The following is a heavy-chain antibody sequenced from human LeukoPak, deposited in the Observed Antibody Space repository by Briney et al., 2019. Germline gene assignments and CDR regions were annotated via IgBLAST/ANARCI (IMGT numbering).Heavy chain of an antibody. V-gene: IGHV3-23*01. D-gene: IGHD3-10*01. J-gene: IGHJ4*02. CDR2: ISGSGGST. Sequence: GGSLRLSCAASGFTFSSYGMSWVRQAPGKGLEWVSAISGSGGSTYYADSVKGRFTISRDNSKNTLYLRMNSLRAEDTAVYYCAKRQAITMVRGVTIDYWGQGTLVTVSS. CDR3: AKRQAITMVRGVTIDY. CDR1: GFTFSSYG.